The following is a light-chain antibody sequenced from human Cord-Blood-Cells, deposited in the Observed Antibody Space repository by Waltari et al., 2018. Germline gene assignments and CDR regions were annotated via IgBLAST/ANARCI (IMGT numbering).Light chain of an antibody. CDR3: CSYAGSSTNYV. CDR1: SSDVGSYNP. Sequence: QSALTQPASVSGSPGQSITIPRTGTSSDVGSYNPFPWYPQHPGKAPKLMIYEGSKRPSGVSNRFSGSKSGNTASLTISGLQAEDEADYYCCSYAGSSTNYVFGTGTKVTVL. J-gene: IGLJ1*01. CDR2: EGS. V-gene: IGLV2-23*01.